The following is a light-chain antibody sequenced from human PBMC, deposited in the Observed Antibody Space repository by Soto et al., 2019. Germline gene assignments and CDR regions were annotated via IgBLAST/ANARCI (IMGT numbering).Light chain of an antibody. CDR3: CSYAGSYTWV. CDR2: DVS. J-gene: IGLJ2*01. Sequence: QSALTQPRSVSGSPGQSVTISCTGTSSDVGAYNFVSWYQQHPGKAPKLMIYDVSKRPSGVPDRFSGSKSGNTASLTISGLQAEDEADYYCCSYAGSYTWVFGGGTKLTAL. V-gene: IGLV2-11*01. CDR1: SSDVGAYNF.